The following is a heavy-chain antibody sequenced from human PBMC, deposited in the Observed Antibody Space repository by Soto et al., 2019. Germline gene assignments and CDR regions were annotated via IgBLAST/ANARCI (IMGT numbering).Heavy chain of an antibody. D-gene: IGHD1-26*01. CDR3: XXXXXXTKSGSSFHYHFLDV. Sequence: QVQVVQSGAEAKKPGASVKVSCKASGYTFTSYDVTWVRQAPGQXLEWMGWMNPNSGNTGFAQKFQGRVTMTXDTSISTAXXXXXXXXXXXXXXXXXXXXXXXTKSGSSFHYHFLDVWGKGTTVTVSS. J-gene: IGHJ6*04. V-gene: IGHV1-8*01. CDR2: MNPNSGNT. CDR1: GYTFTSYD.